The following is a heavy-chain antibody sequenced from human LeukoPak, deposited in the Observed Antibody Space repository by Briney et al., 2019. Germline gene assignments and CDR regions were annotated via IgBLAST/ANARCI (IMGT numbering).Heavy chain of an antibody. D-gene: IGHD1-26*01. V-gene: IGHV3-53*01. Sequence: GGSLRLSCAASGFTVSSRYMSWVRQARGKGVGWGSIIFAGGSTSYADSVKGRFTISRDNSRNTLYLQMNSLRAEDTAVYYCARQLGASGHTGWGQGTLVTVSS. CDR2: IFAGGST. CDR3: ARQLGASGHTG. J-gene: IGHJ4*02. CDR1: GFTVSSRY.